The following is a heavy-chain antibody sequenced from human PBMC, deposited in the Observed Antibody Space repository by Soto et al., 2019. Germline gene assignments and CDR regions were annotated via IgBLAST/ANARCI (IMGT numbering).Heavy chain of an antibody. CDR1: GFTVSNNY. Sequence: EVQLVESGGGLIQPGGSLRLSCAVSGFTVSNNYMSWVRQAPGKGLEGVSVIYSGGYTAYGDSVKGRFTISRDNSKNTLYSTKNSLRARDPGLFFWATQAGGGGYWGQGTLVTVSS. CDR2: IYSGGYT. D-gene: IGHD3-10*01. J-gene: IGHJ4*02. V-gene: IGHV3-53*01. CDR3: ATQAGGGGY.